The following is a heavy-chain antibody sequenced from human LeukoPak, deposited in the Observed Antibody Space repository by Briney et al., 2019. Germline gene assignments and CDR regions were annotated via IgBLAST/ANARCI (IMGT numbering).Heavy chain of an antibody. CDR1: GFTFSSYS. D-gene: IGHD1-26*01. Sequence: GGSLRLSCAASGFTFSSYSMNWVRQAPGKGLEWVSSISSSSSYIYYADSVKGRFTISRDNAKNSLYLQMNSLRAEDTAVYYCARALVQDGMDVWGQGTTVTVSS. V-gene: IGHV3-21*01. CDR3: ARALVQDGMDV. CDR2: ISSSSSYI. J-gene: IGHJ6*02.